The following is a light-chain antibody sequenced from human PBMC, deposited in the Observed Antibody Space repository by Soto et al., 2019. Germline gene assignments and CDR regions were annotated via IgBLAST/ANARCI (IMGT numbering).Light chain of an antibody. J-gene: IGKJ1*01. Sequence: DVLLTPTPYFLSVALGARATMNCKCSRSVLYKSNNKNHLAWYQQKPGQPPQLIIYWASTRASGVPDRFSGSGSGTDFTLKISRVEAEDVGLYYCMQALQAPLTFGEGTKVDIK. CDR3: MQALQAPLT. V-gene: IGKV4-1*01. CDR1: RSVLYKSNNKNH. CDR2: WAS.